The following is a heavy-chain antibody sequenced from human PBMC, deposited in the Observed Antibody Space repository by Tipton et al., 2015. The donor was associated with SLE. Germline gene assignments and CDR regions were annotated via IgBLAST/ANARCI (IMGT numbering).Heavy chain of an antibody. D-gene: IGHD6-19*01. V-gene: IGHV4-34*01. CDR2: INHSGST. CDR1: GGSFSGYY. J-gene: IGHJ4*02. Sequence: LRLSCAVYGGSFSGYYWSWIRQPPGKGLEWIGEINHSGSTNYNPSLKSRVTISVDTSKNQFSLKLSSVTAADTAVYYCARDSSGLDYWGQGTLVTVSS. CDR3: ARDSSGLDY.